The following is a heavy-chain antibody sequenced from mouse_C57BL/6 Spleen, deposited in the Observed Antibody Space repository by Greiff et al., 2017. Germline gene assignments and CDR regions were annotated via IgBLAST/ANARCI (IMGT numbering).Heavy chain of an antibody. Sequence: QVQLQQPGAELVKPGASVKMSCKASGYTFTSYWITWVKQRPGQGLEWIGDIYPGSGSTNYNEKFKSKATLTVATSSSTAYMQLSSLTSEDSAVYYCARDYGSSYDYFDYWGQGTTLTVSS. D-gene: IGHD1-1*01. CDR2: IYPGSGST. V-gene: IGHV1-55*01. CDR1: GYTFTSYW. J-gene: IGHJ2*01. CDR3: ARDYGSSYDYFDY.